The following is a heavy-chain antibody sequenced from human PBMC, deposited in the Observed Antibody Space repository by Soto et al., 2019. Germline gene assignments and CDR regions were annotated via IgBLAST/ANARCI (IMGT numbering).Heavy chain of an antibody. CDR3: ARGYCSGDTCYHIDY. V-gene: IGHV3-23*01. Sequence: VGSLRLSCSASSFTFSSYVMRWVLHAPGKGLQWVSSISGSGGSTYYADSVKGRFTISRDNSKNTLYLQMNSLRAEDTAVYFCARGYCSGDTCYHIDYWGQGTLVTVSS. CDR1: SFTFSSYV. D-gene: IGHD2-15*01. J-gene: IGHJ4*02. CDR2: ISGSGGST.